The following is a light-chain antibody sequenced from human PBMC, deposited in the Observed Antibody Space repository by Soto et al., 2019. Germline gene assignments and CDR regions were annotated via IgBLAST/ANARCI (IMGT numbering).Light chain of an antibody. CDR1: QSVTDSY. CDR3: QQSGSSPFT. J-gene: IGKJ5*01. CDR2: ATS. V-gene: IGKV3-20*01. Sequence: ETVLTQSPGTLSLSPGERATLSCRASQSVTDSYFAWYQHKPGQAPRLLIYATSTRATGIPDRFSGSGSGTDFTLTISRLEPEDFAVYYCQQSGSSPFTFGQGTRLDIK.